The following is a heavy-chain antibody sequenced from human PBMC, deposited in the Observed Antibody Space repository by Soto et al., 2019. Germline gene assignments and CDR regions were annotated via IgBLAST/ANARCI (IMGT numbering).Heavy chain of an antibody. Sequence: GASVKVSCKASGGTFSTYTLSWVRQAPGQGLEWMGGIITTSGSTNYAPKFRGRVTITADKSTSTTYLEMSSLRSEDTAVYYCTRINIVLISTGRVYHGMDVWGHGTTVTVSS. CDR1: GGTFSTYT. J-gene: IGHJ6*02. V-gene: IGHV1-69*06. D-gene: IGHD2-8*01. CDR3: TRINIVLISTGRVYHGMDV. CDR2: IITTSGST.